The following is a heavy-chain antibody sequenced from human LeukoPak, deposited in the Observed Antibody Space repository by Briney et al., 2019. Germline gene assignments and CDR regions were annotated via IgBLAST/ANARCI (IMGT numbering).Heavy chain of an antibody. Sequence: KPSETLSLTCTVSGGSISSSSYYWGWIRQPPGKGLEWIGSIYYSGSTYYNPSLKSRVTISVDTSKNQFSLKLSSVTAADTAVYYCATTDLGDHYDFWSGYLDAFDIWGQGTMVTVSS. D-gene: IGHD3-3*01. CDR1: GGSISSSSYY. CDR3: ATTDLGDHYDFWSGYLDAFDI. V-gene: IGHV4-39*01. J-gene: IGHJ3*02. CDR2: IYYSGST.